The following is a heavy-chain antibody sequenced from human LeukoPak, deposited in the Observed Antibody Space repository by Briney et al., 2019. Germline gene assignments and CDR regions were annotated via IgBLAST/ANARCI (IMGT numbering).Heavy chain of an antibody. CDR2: ISSSGSTI. CDR1: GFTFSDYY. Sequence: GGSLRPSCAASGFTFSDYYMSWIRQAPGKGLEWVSYISSSGSTIYYADSVKGRFTISRDNAKNSLYLQMNSLRAEDTAVYYCARDYYDFWSGYNPPYYYXYGMDVWGQGTTVTVSS. J-gene: IGHJ6*02. V-gene: IGHV3-11*01. D-gene: IGHD3-3*01. CDR3: ARDYYDFWSGYNPPYYYXYGMDV.